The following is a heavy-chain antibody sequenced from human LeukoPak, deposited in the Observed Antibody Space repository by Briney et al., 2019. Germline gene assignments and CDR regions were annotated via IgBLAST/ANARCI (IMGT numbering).Heavy chain of an antibody. CDR2: ISSSSSYI. J-gene: IGHJ4*02. CDR1: GFTFSSYS. V-gene: IGHV3-21*01. CDR3: ARDVAYYDIFRPPTRETVNDY. Sequence: GGSLRLSCAASGFTFSSYSMNWVRQAPGKGLEWVSSISSSSSYIYYADSVKGRFTISRDNAKNSLYLQMNSLRAEDTAVYYCARDVAYYDIFRPPTRETVNDYWGQGTLVTVSS. D-gene: IGHD3-9*01.